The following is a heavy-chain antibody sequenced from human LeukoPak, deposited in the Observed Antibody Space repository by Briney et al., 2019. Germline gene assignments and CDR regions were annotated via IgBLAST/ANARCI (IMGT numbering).Heavy chain of an antibody. D-gene: IGHD2-15*01. V-gene: IGHV1-46*01. CDR2: INPSGGTT. J-gene: IGHJ3*02. CDR1: GYTFTNYY. CDR3: ARLSCSTGSCYASADAFDI. Sequence: ASVKVSCKSSGYTFTNYYIYWVRQAPGQGLEWMGVINPSGGTTSYAQRFQGRLTMTRDTSTSAVYMELSSLRSEDTAVYYCARLSCSTGSCYASADAFDIWGQGTMVTVSS.